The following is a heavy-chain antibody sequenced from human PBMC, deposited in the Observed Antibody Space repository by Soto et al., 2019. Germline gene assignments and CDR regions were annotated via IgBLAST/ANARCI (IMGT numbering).Heavy chain of an antibody. J-gene: IGHJ4*02. CDR3: ARDKGYSSSSI. CDR2: IYYSGST. V-gene: IGHV4-59*01. CDR1: GGSISSYY. D-gene: IGHD6-6*01. Sequence: SETLSLTCTVSGGSISSYYWSWIRQPPGKGLEWIGYIYYSGSTNYNPSLKSRVTISVDTSKNQFSLKLSSVTAADTAVYYCARDKGYSSSSIWGQGTLVTVS.